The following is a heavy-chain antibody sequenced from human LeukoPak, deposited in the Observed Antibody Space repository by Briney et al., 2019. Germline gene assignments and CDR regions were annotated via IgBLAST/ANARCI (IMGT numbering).Heavy chain of an antibody. CDR3: WTTVTSPY. D-gene: IGHD4-17*01. V-gene: IGHV3-30-3*01. Sequence: GRSLRLSCAASGFTFSSYAMHWVRQAPGKGLEWVAVISYDGSNKYYADSVKGRFTISRDNSKNTLYLQMNSLRAEDTAVYYGWTTVTSPYWGQGTLVTVFS. J-gene: IGHJ4*02. CDR1: GFTFSSYA. CDR2: ISYDGSNK.